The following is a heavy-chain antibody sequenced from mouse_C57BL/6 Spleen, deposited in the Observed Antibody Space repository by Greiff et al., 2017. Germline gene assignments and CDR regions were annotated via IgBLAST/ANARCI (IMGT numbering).Heavy chain of an antibody. V-gene: IGHV10-3*01. J-gene: IGHJ3*01. CDR3: VRFGFAY. CDR1: GFTFNTYA. CDR2: IRSKCSNYAT. Sequence: EVQLVASGGGLVQPKGSLKLSCAASGFTFNTYAMNWVRQAPGKGLEWVARIRSKCSNYATYYADSVKDRFTISRDDSQSMCYQQMNNLKTEDATMYYWVRFGFAYWGQGTLVTVSA.